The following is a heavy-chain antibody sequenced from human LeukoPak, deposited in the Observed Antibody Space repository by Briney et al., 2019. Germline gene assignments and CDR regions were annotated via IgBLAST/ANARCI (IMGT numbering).Heavy chain of an antibody. J-gene: IGHJ4*02. D-gene: IGHD4-17*01. CDR1: GFTFSNYW. CDR3: ASLSMVTPFDY. CDR2: IKQDGSEK. V-gene: IGHV3-7*01. Sequence: GGSLRLSCAASGFTFSNYWMSWVRQAPGKGLEWVANIKQDGSEKYYVDSVKGRFTISRDNAKNSLYLQMNSLRAEDTAVYYCASLSMVTPFDYWGQGTLVTVSS.